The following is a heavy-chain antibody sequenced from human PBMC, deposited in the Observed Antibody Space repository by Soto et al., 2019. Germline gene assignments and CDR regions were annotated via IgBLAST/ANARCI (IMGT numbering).Heavy chain of an antibody. V-gene: IGHV3-23*01. Sequence: EVQLLESGGGLVQPGGSLRLSCAASGFTFSSYGMTWVRQAPGKGLEWVSFSSATGAGTYYADSVKGRFTISRDNSKNTLYLQMTSVRADDTVVYYCAKDRRAGGNYGFYSDFWGQGALVIVSS. D-gene: IGHD1-7*01. CDR1: GFTFSSYG. J-gene: IGHJ4*02. CDR2: SSATGAGT. CDR3: AKDRRAGGNYGFYSDF.